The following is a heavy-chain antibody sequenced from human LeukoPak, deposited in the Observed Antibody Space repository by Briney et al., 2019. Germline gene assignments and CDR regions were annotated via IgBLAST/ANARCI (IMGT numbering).Heavy chain of an antibody. Sequence: SETLSLTCTVSGGSISSSSDFWGWIRQPPGKGLEWIGSIYYSGRTYNNPSLKSRVTISVDTSKNQFSLKLSSVTAADTAVYYCARHRWDGTFNFAYWGQGTLVPVSS. D-gene: IGHD1-1*01. CDR2: IYYSGRT. CDR1: GGSISSSSDF. CDR3: ARHRWDGTFNFAY. V-gene: IGHV4-39*01. J-gene: IGHJ4*02.